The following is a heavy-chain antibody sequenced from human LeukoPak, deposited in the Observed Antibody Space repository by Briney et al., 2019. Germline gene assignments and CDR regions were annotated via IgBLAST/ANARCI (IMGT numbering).Heavy chain of an antibody. V-gene: IGHV3-15*01. CDR2: IKSKTDGGTT. J-gene: IGHJ6*02. CDR3: TTGSGSVTRPTYYDYGMDV. D-gene: IGHD2-21*02. CDR1: GFTFSNAW. Sequence: TGGYLRLSCAASGFTFSNAWMSWVRQAPGKGLEWVGRIKSKTDGGTTGYAAHVKGRFNISRDDSKNTLYLQMNSLKTEDTAVYYCTTGSGSVTRPTYYDYGMDVWGQGTTVTVSS.